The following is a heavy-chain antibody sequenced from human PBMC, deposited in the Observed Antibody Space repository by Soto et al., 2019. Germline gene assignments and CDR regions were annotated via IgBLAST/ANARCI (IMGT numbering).Heavy chain of an antibody. Sequence: PGGSLRLSCVASGFTFSHQWMSWVRQAPGKGLQWVANINQDGSEKYYEDSVKGRFTISRDNAKNSLVLQMDNLRAEDAAVYYCVRLYIVVVPAATQWFDPWGQGTRVTVSS. V-gene: IGHV3-7*03. CDR1: GFTFSHQW. CDR2: INQDGSEK. CDR3: VRLYIVVVPAATQWFDP. D-gene: IGHD2-2*01. J-gene: IGHJ5*02.